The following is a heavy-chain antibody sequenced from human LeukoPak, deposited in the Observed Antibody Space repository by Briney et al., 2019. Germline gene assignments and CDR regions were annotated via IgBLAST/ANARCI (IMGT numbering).Heavy chain of an antibody. CDR1: GFTFGDYA. J-gene: IGHJ4*02. CDR3: TRDTAHYYDSSGYYAY. CDR2: IRSKAYGGTT. D-gene: IGHD3-22*01. Sequence: GGYLRLSCTASGFTFGDYAMRLVRQAPGKGLEWVGFIRSKAYGGTTEYAASVKGRFTISRDDSKSIAYLQMNSLKTEDTAVYYCTRDTAHYYDSSGYYAYWGQGTLVTVSS. V-gene: IGHV3-49*04.